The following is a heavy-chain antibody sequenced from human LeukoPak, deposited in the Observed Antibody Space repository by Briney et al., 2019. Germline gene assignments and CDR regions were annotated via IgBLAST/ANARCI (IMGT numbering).Heavy chain of an antibody. V-gene: IGHV4-39*07. CDR2: IDPSGRT. J-gene: IGHJ1*01. D-gene: IGHD6-6*01. CDR1: GGSFRSSSYF. CDR3: ARAKAARAEYFQH. Sequence: SETLSLTCAVYGGSFRSSSYFWGWIRQPPGKGLEWIGSIDPSGRTYYNPALKSRVTMSVDRSKNQFSLKLSSVTAADTAVYYCARAKAARAEYFQHWGQGTLVTVSS.